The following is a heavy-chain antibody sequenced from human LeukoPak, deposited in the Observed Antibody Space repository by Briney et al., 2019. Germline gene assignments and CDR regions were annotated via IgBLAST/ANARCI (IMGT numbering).Heavy chain of an antibody. CDR3: ARDHVSGYYYYYMDV. CDR2: INPNSGGT. Sequence: ASVKFSCTASGYTFTGYYMHWVRQAPGQGLEWMGWINPNSGGTNYAQKFQGRVTMTRDTSISTAYMDLSRLRSDDTAVYYCARDHVSGYYYYYMDVWGKGTTVTASS. D-gene: IGHD2/OR15-2a*01. CDR1: GYTFTGYY. V-gene: IGHV1-2*02. J-gene: IGHJ6*03.